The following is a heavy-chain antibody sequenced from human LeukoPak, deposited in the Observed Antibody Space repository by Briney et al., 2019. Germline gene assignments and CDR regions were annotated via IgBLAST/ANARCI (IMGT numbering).Heavy chain of an antibody. CDR1: GGTFSSYA. CDR2: IIPIFGTA. J-gene: IGHJ5*02. V-gene: IGHV1-69*13. Sequence: SVKVSCKASGGTFSSYAISWVRQAPGQGLEWMGGIIPIFGTANYAQKFQGRVTITADESTNTAYMELSSLRSEDTAVYYCARTFGYDYSYWFDPWGQGTLVTVSS. D-gene: IGHD4-11*01. CDR3: ARTFGYDYSYWFDP.